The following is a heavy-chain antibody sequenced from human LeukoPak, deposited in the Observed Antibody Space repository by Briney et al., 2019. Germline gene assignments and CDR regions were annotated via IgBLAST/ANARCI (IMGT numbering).Heavy chain of an antibody. CDR2: INTDGSTT. V-gene: IGHV3-74*01. CDR3: ARVLIAATGGDY. D-gene: IGHD6-13*01. CDR1: GFTFSSHW. Sequence: GGSLRLSCAASGFTFSSHWMHWVRQAPGKGLVWVSRINTDGSTTSYEDSVKGRFTISRDNAKNTVYLQMNSLRADDTAVYYCARVLIAATGGDYWGQGTLVTVFS. J-gene: IGHJ4*02.